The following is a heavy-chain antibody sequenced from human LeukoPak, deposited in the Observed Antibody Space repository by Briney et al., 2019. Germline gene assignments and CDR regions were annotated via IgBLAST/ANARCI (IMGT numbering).Heavy chain of an antibody. CDR3: AGLHSSGSYYERGLYYFDY. CDR1: GGSISSGSYY. D-gene: IGHD1-26*01. CDR2: VYYSGSA. V-gene: IGHV4-39*01. Sequence: PSETLSLTCTVSGGSISSGSYYWGWIRQPPGKGLEWIGNVYYSGSAYYNPSLKSRVTISVDTSNNQFSLKLSSVTAADTAVYYCAGLHSSGSYYERGLYYFDYWGQGTLVTVSS. J-gene: IGHJ4*02.